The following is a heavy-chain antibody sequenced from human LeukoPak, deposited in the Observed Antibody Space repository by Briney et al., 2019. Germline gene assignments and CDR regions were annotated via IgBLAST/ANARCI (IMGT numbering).Heavy chain of an antibody. V-gene: IGHV1-18*01. Sequence: ASVKVSCKASGYTFATYGISWVRQAPGQGLEWMGWISAYNGNTNYAQKFQGRVTMTTDTSTSTAYLELRSLRSDDTAVYYCAKDGVGGCSGSSCCASYWAFDYWGQGTLVTVSS. CDR1: GYTFATYG. J-gene: IGHJ4*02. D-gene: IGHD2-15*01. CDR3: AKDGVGGCSGSSCCASYWAFDY. CDR2: ISAYNGNT.